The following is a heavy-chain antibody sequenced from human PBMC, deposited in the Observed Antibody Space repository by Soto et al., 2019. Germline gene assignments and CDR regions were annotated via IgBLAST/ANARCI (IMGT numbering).Heavy chain of an antibody. CDR3: ARTEDYCSGGSCYLPMDV. CDR1: GGSISSYY. V-gene: IGHV4-59*08. CDR2: ISYSGST. D-gene: IGHD2-15*01. J-gene: IGHJ6*03. Sequence: QVQLQESGPGLVKPSETLSLTCTVSGGSISSYYWSWIRQPPGKGLEWIGYISYSGSTNYNPSLKSRVTISVDTSKNQFSLKLSSVTAADTAVYYCARTEDYCSGGSCYLPMDVWGKGTTVTVSS.